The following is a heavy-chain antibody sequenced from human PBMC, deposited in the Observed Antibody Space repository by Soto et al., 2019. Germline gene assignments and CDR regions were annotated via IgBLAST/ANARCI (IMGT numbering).Heavy chain of an antibody. Sequence: GGSLRLSCAASGFTVSSNYMSWVRQAPGKGLEWVSVIYSGGSTYYADSVKGRFTISRDNSKNTRYLQMNSLRAEDTAVYYCATSLIVATRGYDAFDIWGQGTMVTVSS. CDR2: IYSGGST. D-gene: IGHD5-12*01. V-gene: IGHV3-66*01. CDR3: ATSLIVATRGYDAFDI. J-gene: IGHJ3*02. CDR1: GFTVSSNY.